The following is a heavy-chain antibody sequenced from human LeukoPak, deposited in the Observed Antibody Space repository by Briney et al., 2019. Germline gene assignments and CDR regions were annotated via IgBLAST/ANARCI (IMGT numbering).Heavy chain of an antibody. CDR2: IYYSGST. V-gene: IGHV4-31*03. CDR3: ARGGVVVPAAIPDY. CDR1: SGSISRGGDD. Sequence: SLSLACPVSSGSISRGGDDWGWLRQHPGKGLERFGYIYYSGSTYYNPSLKSRVTISVDTSKNQFSLKLSSVTAADTAVYYCARGGVVVPAAIPDYWGQGTLVTVSS. J-gene: IGHJ4*02. D-gene: IGHD2-2*02.